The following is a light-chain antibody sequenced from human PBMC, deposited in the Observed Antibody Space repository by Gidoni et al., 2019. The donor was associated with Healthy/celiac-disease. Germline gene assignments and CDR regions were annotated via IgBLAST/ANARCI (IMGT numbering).Light chain of an antibody. V-gene: IGLV3-1*01. CDR2: QDS. J-gene: IGLJ2*01. CDR1: KLGDKY. CDR3: QAWDSSVV. Sequence: SYDLTHPPSVSVSPGQTASITCSGDKLGDKYACWYQQKPGQSPVLVIYQDSKRPSGIPERFSGSNSGNTATLTISGTQAMDEADYYCQAWDSSVVFGGGTKLTVL.